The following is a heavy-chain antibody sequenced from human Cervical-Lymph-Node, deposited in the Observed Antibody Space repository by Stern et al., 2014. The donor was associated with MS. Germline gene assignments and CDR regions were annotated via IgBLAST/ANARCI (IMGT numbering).Heavy chain of an antibody. D-gene: IGHD2-2*02. Sequence: QVQLVQSGAEVKKPGSSVKISCKASGGTFSVYAINWLRQAPGQGLEWMGGIIPVLGTANYAQKFQGRVTITADDSTRTTAMQLSSLRSNDTAVYYCARDGRHSYTYALDVWGQGTTVTVSS. CDR3: ARDGRHSYTYALDV. CDR2: IIPVLGTA. V-gene: IGHV1-69*01. CDR1: GGTFSVYA. J-gene: IGHJ6*02.